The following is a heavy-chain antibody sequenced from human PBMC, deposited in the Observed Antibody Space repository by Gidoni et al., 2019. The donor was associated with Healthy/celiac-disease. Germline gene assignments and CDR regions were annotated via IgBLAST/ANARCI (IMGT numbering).Heavy chain of an antibody. CDR3: ASPPFDYYGSGRGLMDA. CDR1: GSPFSDYY. Sequence: QVQMGESGGGLVKPGGYRRLACAASGSPFSDYYMSGIRQAPGKGLEWFSSISSSISYTNYADSVNGRFTLSRDNAKNSLYLQMNSLRAEDTAVYYCASPPFDYYGSGRGLMDAWGKGTTVTVSS. J-gene: IGHJ6*04. V-gene: IGHV3-11*05. D-gene: IGHD3-10*01. CDR2: ISSSISYT.